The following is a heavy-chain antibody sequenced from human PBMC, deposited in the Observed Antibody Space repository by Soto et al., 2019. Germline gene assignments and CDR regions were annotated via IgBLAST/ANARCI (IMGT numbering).Heavy chain of an antibody. Sequence: EVQLVEPGGGLVQPGGSLRLSCAASGFTFSSYWMHWVRQAPGKGLVWVSRINSDGSSTSYADSVKGRFTISRDNAKNTLYLQMNSLRAEDTAVYYCARGRITVTTSGHYYYYYGMDVWGQGTTVTVSS. D-gene: IGHD4-17*01. CDR1: GFTFSSYW. CDR3: ARGRITVTTSGHYYYYYGMDV. V-gene: IGHV3-74*01. CDR2: INSDGSST. J-gene: IGHJ6*02.